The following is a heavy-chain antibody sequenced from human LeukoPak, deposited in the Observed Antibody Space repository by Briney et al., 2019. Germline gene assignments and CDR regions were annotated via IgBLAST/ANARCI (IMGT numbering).Heavy chain of an antibody. J-gene: IGHJ4*02. Sequence: GGSLRLSCAASGFTFSSYAMSWVRQAPGKGLEWVSAIIGSGSSTYYADSVKGRFTISRDNPKNTLFLQMNSLRAEDTAVYYCAKDRAQQLVLDFWGQGTLVTVSS. CDR1: GFTFSSYA. V-gene: IGHV3-23*01. D-gene: IGHD6-13*01. CDR2: IIGSGSST. CDR3: AKDRAQQLVLDF.